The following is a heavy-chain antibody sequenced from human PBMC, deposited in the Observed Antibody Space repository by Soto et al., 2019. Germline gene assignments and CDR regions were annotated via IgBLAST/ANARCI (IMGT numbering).Heavy chain of an antibody. CDR1: GDSVSSNSAA. Sequence: SQTLSLTCVISGDSVSSNSAAWNWIRPSPSRGLEWLGRTYYRSKWYSNYAVSVKSRITINPDTSKNQFSLQLNSVTPEDTAVYYCAKRLEYSYDFWYSAEFDYWGQGTLVTVSS. V-gene: IGHV6-1*01. J-gene: IGHJ4*02. D-gene: IGHD5-18*01. CDR3: AKRLEYSYDFWYSAEFDY. CDR2: TYYRSKWYS.